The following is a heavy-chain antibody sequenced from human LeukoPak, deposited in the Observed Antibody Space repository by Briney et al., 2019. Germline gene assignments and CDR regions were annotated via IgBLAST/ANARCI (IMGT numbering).Heavy chain of an antibody. CDR2: IYTSGGT. CDR3: ARDLGCSGGSCYWNWFDP. Sequence: PSETLSLTCTVSGGSISSYYWSWIRQPAGKGLEWIGRIYTSGGTNYNPSLKSRVTMSVDTSKNQFSLKLSSVTAADTAVYYCARDLGCSGGSCYWNWFDPWGQGTLVTVSS. D-gene: IGHD2-15*01. J-gene: IGHJ5*02. V-gene: IGHV4-4*07. CDR1: GGSISSYY.